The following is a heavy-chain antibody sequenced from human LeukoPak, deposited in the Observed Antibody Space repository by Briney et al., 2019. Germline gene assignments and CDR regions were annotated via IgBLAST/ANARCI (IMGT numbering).Heavy chain of an antibody. CDR2: MYYRGST. CDR1: GGSISSSSHY. D-gene: IGHD1-26*01. CDR3: ATTTIRLGY. V-gene: IGHV4-39*07. Sequence: SETLSLTCTVSGGSISSSSHYWGWIRQPPGKGLEWIGSMYYRGSTYHNPSLKSRVTISVDTPKNQFSLKLSSVTAADTAVYYCATTTIRLGYWGQGTLVTVSS. J-gene: IGHJ4*02.